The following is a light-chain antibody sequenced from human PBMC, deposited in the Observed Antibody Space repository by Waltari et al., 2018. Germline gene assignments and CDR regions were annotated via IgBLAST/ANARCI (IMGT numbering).Light chain of an antibody. Sequence: QSDLTQPASVSGSPGPSVTISCTATSSDGGSYTFVSCYQQYPGKAPKVMIYEVSKRPSGVSNRYSGSKSGNTASLTISGLQAEDEADYYCCSYASTSNSVVFGGGTKLTVL. CDR2: EVS. J-gene: IGLJ2*01. CDR3: CSYASTSNSVV. CDR1: SSDGGSYTF. V-gene: IGLV2-23*02.